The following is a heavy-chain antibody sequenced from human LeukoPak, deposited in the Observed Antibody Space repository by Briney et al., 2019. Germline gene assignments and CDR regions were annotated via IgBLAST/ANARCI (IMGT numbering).Heavy chain of an antibody. V-gene: IGHV3-48*03. J-gene: IGHJ3*02. CDR3: AREGRKDAFDI. CDR1: GFTFSNYE. CDR2: ISSSGSSI. Sequence: PGGSLSLSCSASGFTFSNYEMNWVRQAPGKGLECVSYISSSGSSIYYADSVKGRFTTSRDIGNNSLHLQMNSLRAEDTAVYYCAREGRKDAFDIWGQGTMVTVSS.